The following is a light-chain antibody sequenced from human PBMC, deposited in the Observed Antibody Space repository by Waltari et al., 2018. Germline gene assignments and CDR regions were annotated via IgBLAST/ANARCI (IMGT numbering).Light chain of an antibody. Sequence: QSALTQPASVSGSPGQSSTISCTGTNSDVGGYKYVSWYQQHPGKAPKVIMSEVTYRPSGDSNRFSGSKSGHTASLTISALQAEDEADYYCSSYTSIDTRVCGTGTKVTVL. V-gene: IGLV2-14*01. CDR2: EVT. J-gene: IGLJ1*01. CDR3: SSYTSIDTRV. CDR1: NSDVGGYKY.